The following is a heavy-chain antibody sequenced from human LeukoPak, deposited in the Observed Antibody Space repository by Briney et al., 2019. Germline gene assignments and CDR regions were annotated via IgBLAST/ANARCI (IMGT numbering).Heavy chain of an antibody. D-gene: IGHD3-10*01. CDR3: AANSADYNTLGSSYKV. J-gene: IGHJ4*02. V-gene: IGHV4-38-2*02. CDR2: IYHSGST. CDR1: GYSISSGYY. Sequence: SETPSLTCTISGYSISSGYYWGWIRQPPGKGLEWIGSIYHSGSTYYNPSLKSRVTISVDTSKNQFSLKLNSVTAADTAVFYCAANSADYNTLGSSYKVWGQGTLVTVSS.